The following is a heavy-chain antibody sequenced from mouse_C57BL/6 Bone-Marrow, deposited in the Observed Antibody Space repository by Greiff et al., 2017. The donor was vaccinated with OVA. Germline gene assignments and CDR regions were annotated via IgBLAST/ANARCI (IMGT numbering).Heavy chain of an antibody. J-gene: IGHJ1*03. CDR3: VRTGVTGAYWYFDV. CDR2: IRSKSNNYAT. V-gene: IGHV10-1*01. D-gene: IGHD2-5*01. CDR1: GFSFNTYA. Sequence: EVMLVESGGGLVQPKGSLKLSCAASGFSFNTYAMNWVRQAPGKGLEWVARIRSKSNNYATYYADSVKDRFTISRDDSESMLYLQMNNLKTEDTAMYYCVRTGVTGAYWYFDVWGTGTTVTVSS.